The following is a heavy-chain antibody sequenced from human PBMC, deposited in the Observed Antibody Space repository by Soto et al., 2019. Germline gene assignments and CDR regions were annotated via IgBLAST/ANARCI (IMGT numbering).Heavy chain of an antibody. CDR1: GFTFSSYA. V-gene: IGHV3-23*01. CDR2: ISGSGGST. Sequence: GGSLRLSCAASGFTFSSYAMSWVRQAPGKGLKWVSAISGSGGSTYYADSVKGRFTISRDNAKNSLYLQMNSLRAEDTAVYYSAMGRIVPTEPFDYWGQGTLVTVSS. J-gene: IGHJ4*02. D-gene: IGHD5-12*01. CDR3: AMGRIVPTEPFDY.